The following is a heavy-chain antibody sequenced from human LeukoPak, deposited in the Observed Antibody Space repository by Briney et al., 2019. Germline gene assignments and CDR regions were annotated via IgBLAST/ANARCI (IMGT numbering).Heavy chain of an antibody. CDR2: INPNSGDT. CDR1: GYTFTGYY. D-gene: IGHD6-13*01. CDR3: ARDSILSDGYIRDY. V-gene: IGHV1-2*02. J-gene: IGHJ4*02. Sequence: GASVKVSCKASGYTFTGYYMHWVRQAPGQGLEWMGWINPNSGDTNYAQNFQGRVTMTRDTSISTAYMELSRLRSDDTAAYYCARDSILSDGYIRDYWGQGTLVPVPS.